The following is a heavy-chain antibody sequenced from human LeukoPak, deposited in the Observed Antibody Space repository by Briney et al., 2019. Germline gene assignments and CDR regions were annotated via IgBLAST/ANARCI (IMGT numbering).Heavy chain of an antibody. CDR3: AKASRQAAVASPLDY. Sequence: PGGSLRLSCAAPGCTFTPYAMSWVRQAPGKGLEWVAGIGGVSDRTYYADSVKGRFTISRDNSKDTLFLQMNSLKAEDTAVYYCAKASRQAAVASPLDYWGQGTLVTVSS. CDR2: IGGVSDRT. CDR1: GCTFTPYA. V-gene: IGHV3-23*01. D-gene: IGHD6-19*01. J-gene: IGHJ4*02.